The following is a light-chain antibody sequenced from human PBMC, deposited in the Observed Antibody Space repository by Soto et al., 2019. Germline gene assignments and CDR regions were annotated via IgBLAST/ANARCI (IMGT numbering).Light chain of an antibody. J-gene: IGKJ1*01. CDR3: QHYNSYSEA. CDR1: QTISSW. V-gene: IGKV1-5*03. CDR2: KAS. Sequence: DIQMTQSPFTLSGSVGDRVTITCRASQTISSWLAWYQQKPGKAPKLLIYKASTLKSGVPSRFSGSGSGTEFTLTISSLQPDDFATYYCQHYNSYSEAFGRGTKVDIK.